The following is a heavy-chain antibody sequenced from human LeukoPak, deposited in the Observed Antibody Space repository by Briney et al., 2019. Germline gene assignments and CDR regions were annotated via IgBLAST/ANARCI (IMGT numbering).Heavy chain of an antibody. D-gene: IGHD3-3*01. CDR3: AKDPVFGVVIQNFDY. CDR2: ISYDGSNK. Sequence: GRSLRLSCAASGFTFSSYVMHWVRQAPGKGLEWVAVISYDGSNKYYAESVKGRFTISRDNSKNTLYLQMNSLRAEDTAVYYCAKDPVFGVVIQNFDYWGQGTLVTVSS. CDR1: GFTFSSYV. V-gene: IGHV3-30-3*01. J-gene: IGHJ4*02.